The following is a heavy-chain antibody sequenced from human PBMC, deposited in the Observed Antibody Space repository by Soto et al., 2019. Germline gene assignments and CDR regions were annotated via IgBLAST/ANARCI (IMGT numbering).Heavy chain of an antibody. CDR1: GGSISSTNYY. CDR3: ARRWSSATFDY. CDR2: IYYSGST. J-gene: IGHJ4*02. V-gene: IGHV4-39*01. Sequence: QLQPQESGPGLVKPSETLSLTCTISGGSISSTNYYWGWIRQPPGKGLEWIGNIYYSGSTYYNPSLKSRVTISADTSKNQFSLKLSSVTTADTAVYYCARRWSSATFDYWGQGTLVTVSS. D-gene: IGHD6-25*01.